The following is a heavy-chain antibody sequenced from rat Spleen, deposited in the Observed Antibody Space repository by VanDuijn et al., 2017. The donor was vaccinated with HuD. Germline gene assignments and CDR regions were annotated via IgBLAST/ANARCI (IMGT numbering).Heavy chain of an antibody. Sequence: QVQVKESGPGLVQPSQTLSLTCTVSGFSLTSYTVSWVRQPPGKGLEWMGVIWGNGNTNYNSALKSRLSISRDTSKSQVFLKMNNLQTEDTAIYFCTRERVPGFAFYFDYWGQGVMVTVSS. CDR3: TRERVPGFAFYFDY. CDR2: IWGNGNT. D-gene: IGHD1-4*01. J-gene: IGHJ2*01. V-gene: IGHV2-13*01. CDR1: GFSLTSYT.